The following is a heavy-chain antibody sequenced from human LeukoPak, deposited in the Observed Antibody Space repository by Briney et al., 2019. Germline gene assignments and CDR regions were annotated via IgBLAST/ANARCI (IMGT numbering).Heavy chain of an antibody. V-gene: IGHV1-69*01. CDR3: AARAQGSYYYYYYYMDV. J-gene: IGHJ6*03. CDR2: IIPIFGTA. CDR1: GCTFSSYA. Sequence: GASVKVSCKASGCTFSSYAMSWVRQAPGQGLEWMGGIIPIFGTANYAQKVQGRVTITGDESTSTAYMELSSLRSEDTAVYYCAARAQGSYYYYYYYMDVWGKGTTVTISS. D-gene: IGHD2-15*01.